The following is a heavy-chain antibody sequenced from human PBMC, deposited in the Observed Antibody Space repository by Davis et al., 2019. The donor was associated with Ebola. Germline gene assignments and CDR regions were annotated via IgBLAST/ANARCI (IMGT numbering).Heavy chain of an antibody. Sequence: GESLKISCVGSGFTFSSYWMSWVRQAPGKGLEWVANIKEDGSEMYYVDSVKGRFTISRDNAKNSVYLQMNNLRAEDTAVYFCARDAYFDWILSGYLEYWGPGTLATVSS. CDR1: GFTFSSYW. V-gene: IGHV3-7*01. J-gene: IGHJ4*02. CDR3: ARDAYFDWILSGYLEY. CDR2: IKEDGSEM. D-gene: IGHD3-9*01.